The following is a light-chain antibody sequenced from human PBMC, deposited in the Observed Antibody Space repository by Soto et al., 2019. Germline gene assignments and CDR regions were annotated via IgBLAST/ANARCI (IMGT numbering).Light chain of an antibody. CDR2: EVT. Sequence: QSVLTQPASVSGSPGQSITISCTRTGSDVGGYDYVSWYQHHPGKAPKVMIYEVTNRPSGVSNRFSGSKSGNTASLTISGLLAEDEADYYCSSYTSSSIYVFGTGTKVTVL. CDR3: SSYTSSSIYV. V-gene: IGLV2-14*01. CDR1: GSDVGGYDY. J-gene: IGLJ1*01.